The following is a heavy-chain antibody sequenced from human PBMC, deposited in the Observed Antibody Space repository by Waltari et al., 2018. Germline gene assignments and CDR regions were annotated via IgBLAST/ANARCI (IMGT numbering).Heavy chain of an antibody. J-gene: IGHJ4*02. CDR1: GFTFSSYS. V-gene: IGHV3-21*01. D-gene: IGHD6-19*01. CDR2: SSSSSRYI. Sequence: EVQLVESGGGLVKPGGSLRLSCAASGFTFSSYSMNWVRQAPGKGLEGVSSSSSSSRYIYYADSVKGRFTISRDNAKNSLYLQMNSLRAEDTAVYYCARDFSGQGYSSGWYEYWGQGTLVTVSS. CDR3: ARDFSGQGYSSGWYEY.